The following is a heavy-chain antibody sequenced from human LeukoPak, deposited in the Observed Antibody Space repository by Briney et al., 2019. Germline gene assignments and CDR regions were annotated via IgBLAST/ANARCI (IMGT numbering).Heavy chain of an antibody. V-gene: IGHV3-7*01. CDR3: AREPPHVGMPGPGDY. D-gene: IGHD3-10*01. CDR2: IKEDESEK. CDR1: GFTFSNYW. J-gene: IGHJ4*02. Sequence: PGGSLRLSCAASGFTFSNYWMSWVRQAPGNGPEWVANIKEDESEKNYVNSVKDRFTISRDNAKNSLYLRMNSLRVDDTAVYYCAREPPHVGMPGPGDYWGQGTLVTVSS.